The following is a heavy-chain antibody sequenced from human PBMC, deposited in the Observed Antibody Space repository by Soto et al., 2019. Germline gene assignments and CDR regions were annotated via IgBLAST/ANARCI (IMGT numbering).Heavy chain of an antibody. J-gene: IGHJ4*02. Sequence: ASVKVSCKASGFTFTSSAVQWVRQARGQRLEWIGWIVVGSGNTNYAQKFQERVTITRDMSTSTAYMELSSLRSEDTAVYYCAALSYYYDSSGNLDYWGQGTLVTVSS. CDR1: GFTFTSSA. D-gene: IGHD3-22*01. CDR2: IVVGSGNT. CDR3: AALSYYYDSSGNLDY. V-gene: IGHV1-58*01.